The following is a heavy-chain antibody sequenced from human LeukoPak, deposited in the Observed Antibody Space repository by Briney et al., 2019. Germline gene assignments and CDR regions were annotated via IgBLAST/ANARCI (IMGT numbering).Heavy chain of an antibody. CDR3: AAGGDIDGSEFDY. CDR1: SASTSSGRYC. D-gene: IGHD3-16*02. CDR2: IKTGAST. J-gene: IGHJ4*02. V-gene: IGHV4-61*09. Sequence: TLSLTSTHSSASTSSGRYCSSWVRLHAMKGLEWIGHIKTGASTKYHPSLNSRVTISLDTSKNQFSLKLSSVTAADTAVYYCAAGGDIDGSEFDYWGQGTLGTVSS.